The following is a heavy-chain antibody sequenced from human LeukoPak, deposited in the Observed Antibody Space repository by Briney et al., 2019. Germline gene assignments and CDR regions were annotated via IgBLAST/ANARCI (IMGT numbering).Heavy chain of an antibody. CDR1: GGSISSSSYY. CDR3: ARGRGGGDPANFDY. V-gene: IGHV4-39*07. Sequence: SETLSLTCTVSGGSISSSSYYWGWIRQPPGKGLEWIGSIYYSGSTYYNPSLKSRVTISVDTSKNQFSLKLSSVTAADTAVYYCARGRGGGDPANFDYWGQGTLVTASS. J-gene: IGHJ4*02. CDR2: IYYSGST. D-gene: IGHD4-23*01.